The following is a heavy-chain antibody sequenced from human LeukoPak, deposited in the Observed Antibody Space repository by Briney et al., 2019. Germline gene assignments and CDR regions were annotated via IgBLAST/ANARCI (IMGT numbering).Heavy chain of an antibody. J-gene: IGHJ4*02. CDR1: GFTFSSYA. CDR3: AKVPPIPAHSSSGPFDY. V-gene: IGHV3-23*01. Sequence: GGSLRLSCAASGFTFSSYAMSWVRQAPGKGLEWVSAISGSGGSTYYADSVKGRFTISRDNSKNTLYLQMNSLRAEDTAVYYCAKVPPIPAHSSSGPFDYWGQGTLVTVSS. D-gene: IGHD6-6*01. CDR2: ISGSGGST.